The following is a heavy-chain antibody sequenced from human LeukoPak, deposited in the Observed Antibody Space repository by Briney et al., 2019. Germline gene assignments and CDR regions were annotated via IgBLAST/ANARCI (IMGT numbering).Heavy chain of an antibody. V-gene: IGHV4-4*09. Sequence: SETLSLTCTVSGGSITTYYWNWIRQPPGEGLEWIGYVYTSGSTNFNPSLKSRVTISLDMSKNQSSLKLTSVTAADTAVYYCARGAPSLYYYYMDIWGKGTTVTVSS. J-gene: IGHJ6*03. D-gene: IGHD3-16*01. CDR3: ARGAPSLYYYYMDI. CDR2: VYTSGST. CDR1: GGSITTYY.